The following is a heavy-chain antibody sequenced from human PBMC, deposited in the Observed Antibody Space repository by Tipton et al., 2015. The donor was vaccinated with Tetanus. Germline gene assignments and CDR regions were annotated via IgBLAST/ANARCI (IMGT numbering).Heavy chain of an antibody. D-gene: IGHD3-3*01. J-gene: IGHJ4*02. CDR2: ISYSGST. CDR1: GGSVRSGDYQ. CDR3: ARAKYDFPKKGPFDS. Sequence: TLSLTCTVSGGSVRSGDYQWNWIRQPPGKGLEWIGYISYSGSTNSNYSLKSRITISQDTSKNQFSLKLTSVTAADTAVYYCARAKYDFPKKGPFDSWGQGTLVIVSS. V-gene: IGHV4-61*08.